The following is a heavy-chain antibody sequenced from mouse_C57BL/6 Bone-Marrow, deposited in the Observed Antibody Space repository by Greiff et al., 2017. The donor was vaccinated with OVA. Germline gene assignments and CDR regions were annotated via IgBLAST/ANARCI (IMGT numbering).Heavy chain of an antibody. CDR1: GYAFRSSW. V-gene: IGHV1-82*01. Sequence: VQLHQPGPELVKPGASVKISCKASGYAFRSSWMNWVKQRPGKGLEWIGRFYPGDGDTNYNGKFKGKATLTADKASSTAYVQLSSMTAEDAAVYFCAREGDGYYGAYFDGWGQGTTLTVSS. CDR2: FYPGDGDT. D-gene: IGHD2-3*01. CDR3: AREGDGYYGAYFDG. J-gene: IGHJ2*01.